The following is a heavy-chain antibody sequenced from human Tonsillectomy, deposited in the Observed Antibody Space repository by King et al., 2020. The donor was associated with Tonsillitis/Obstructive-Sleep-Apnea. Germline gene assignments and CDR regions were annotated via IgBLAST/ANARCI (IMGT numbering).Heavy chain of an antibody. Sequence: VQLQESGPGLVKPSETLSLTCTVSGGYISNYYWSWIRQPPGKGLGWIGYIYYSGSTDYNPSLKSRVTISVDTSKNQFSLKLSSVTAADTAGYYCAGGVVTGSLEDYYMDVWGKGTTVTVSS. J-gene: IGHJ6*03. CDR3: AGGVVTGSLEDYYMDV. CDR1: GGYISNYY. CDR2: IYYSGST. D-gene: IGHD3-3*01. V-gene: IGHV4-59*01.